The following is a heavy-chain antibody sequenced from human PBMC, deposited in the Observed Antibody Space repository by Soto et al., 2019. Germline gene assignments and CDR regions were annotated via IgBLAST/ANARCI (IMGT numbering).Heavy chain of an antibody. J-gene: IGHJ4*02. CDR1: GYTFITFD. D-gene: IGHD1-1*01. CDR2: MNPYNGNA. V-gene: IGHV1-8*01. CDR3: ARRKERSGPHYFDS. Sequence: ASVKVSCKASGYTFITFDINWVRQAPGQGLEWMGWMNPYNGNAGYVQKFQGRVTMTRNTSISTAYMELSSLKSNDTAVYFCARRKERSGPHYFDSWGQGTLVTVSS.